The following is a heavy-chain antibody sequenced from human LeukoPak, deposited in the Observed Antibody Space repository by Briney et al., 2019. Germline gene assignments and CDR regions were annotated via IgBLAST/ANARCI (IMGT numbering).Heavy chain of an antibody. CDR2: IIPIFGTA. V-gene: IGHV1-69*13. D-gene: IGHD2-2*01. Sequence: SVKVSCKASGGTFSSYAISWVRQAPGQGLEWMGGIIPIFGTANYAQKFQGRVTITADESTSTAYMELSSLRSEDTAVYYCARGGYCSSTSCYFDFWGQGTLVTVSS. CDR3: ARGGYCSSTSCYFDF. J-gene: IGHJ4*02. CDR1: GGTFSSYA.